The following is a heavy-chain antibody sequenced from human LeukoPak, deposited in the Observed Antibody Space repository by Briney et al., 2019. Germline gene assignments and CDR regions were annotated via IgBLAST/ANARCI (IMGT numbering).Heavy chain of an antibody. V-gene: IGHV3-49*03. CDR2: IGTKAYGRTT. Sequence: PGRSLRLSCTASGFTFGDYAMSWFRQAPGKGLEWVGFIGTKAYGRTTEYAASVKGRFTISRDDSKSIAYLQMNSLKTEDTAVYYCTRGAMAPDYWGQGTLVTVSS. CDR1: GFTFGDYA. D-gene: IGHD5-18*01. CDR3: TRGAMAPDY. J-gene: IGHJ4*02.